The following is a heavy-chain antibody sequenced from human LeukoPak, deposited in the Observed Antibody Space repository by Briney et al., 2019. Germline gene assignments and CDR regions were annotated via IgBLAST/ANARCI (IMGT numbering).Heavy chain of an antibody. D-gene: IGHD1-14*01. CDR1: GYTFTGYY. CDR2: INPNSGGT. CDR3: ARDTGDYYYMDV. Sequence: ASVKVSCKASGYTFTGYYMHWVRQAPGQGPEWMGWINPNSGGTNYAQKFQGRVTMTRDTSISTAYMELSRLRSDDTAVYYCARDTGDYYYMDVWGKGTTVTVSS. J-gene: IGHJ6*03. V-gene: IGHV1-2*02.